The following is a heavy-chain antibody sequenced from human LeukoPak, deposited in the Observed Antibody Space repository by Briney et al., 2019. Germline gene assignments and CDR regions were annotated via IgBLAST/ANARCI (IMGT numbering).Heavy chain of an antibody. CDR1: GFTFNNYW. Sequence: GGSLRLSCIVSGFTFNNYWMSWVRQAPGKGLEWVAHIKQEGSEKYSVDSVKGRFTISRDNAKNSLYLQMNSLGAEDTAVYYCARDVNYDILTGYPIGDYWGQGTLVTVSS. D-gene: IGHD3-9*01. CDR2: IKQEGSEK. CDR3: ARDVNYDILTGYPIGDY. V-gene: IGHV3-7*01. J-gene: IGHJ4*02.